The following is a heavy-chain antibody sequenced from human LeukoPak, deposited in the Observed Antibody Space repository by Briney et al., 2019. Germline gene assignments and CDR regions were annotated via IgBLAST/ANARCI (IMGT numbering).Heavy chain of an antibody. D-gene: IGHD1-26*01. V-gene: IGHV3-23*01. Sequence: GGSLRLSCAASGFTFSSYAMSWVRQAPGKGLEWVSAISGSGGSTYYTDSVKGRFTISRDNSKTTLYLQMNSLRAEDTAVYYCAKRSEIDFDYWGQGTLVTVSS. CDR2: ISGSGGST. CDR3: AKRSEIDFDY. J-gene: IGHJ4*02. CDR1: GFTFSSYA.